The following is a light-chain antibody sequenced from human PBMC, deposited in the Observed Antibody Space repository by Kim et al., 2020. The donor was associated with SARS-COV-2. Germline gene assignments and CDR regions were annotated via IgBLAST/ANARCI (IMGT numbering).Light chain of an antibody. Sequence: NFTLSQPHSVSESPGKTVTISCTRSRGSIDDNYVQWYQQRPGGVPTTVIYEDDQRPSGVPDRFSGSIDKSSNSASLTISGLKPEDEADYYCQSYNRSIVVFGGGTKLTVL. J-gene: IGLJ2*01. V-gene: IGLV6-57*04. CDR3: QSYNRSIVV. CDR1: RGSIDDNY. CDR2: EDD.